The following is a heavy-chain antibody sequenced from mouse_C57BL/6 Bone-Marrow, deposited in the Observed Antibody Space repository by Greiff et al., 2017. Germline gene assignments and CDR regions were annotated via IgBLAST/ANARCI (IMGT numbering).Heavy chain of an antibody. CDR1: GFNIKDDY. CDR2: IDPENGDT. Sequence: VQLKESGAELVRPGASVKLSCTASGFNIKDDYMHWVKQRPEQGLEWIGWIDPENGDTEYASKFQGKATITADTSSNTAYLQLSSLTSEDTAVYCCTTDVDYWGQGTTLTVAS. V-gene: IGHV14-4*01. CDR3: TTDVDY. J-gene: IGHJ2*01.